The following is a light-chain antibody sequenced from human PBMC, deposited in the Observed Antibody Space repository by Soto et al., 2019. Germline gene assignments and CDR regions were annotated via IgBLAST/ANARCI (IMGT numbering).Light chain of an antibody. CDR3: SSYTRSSISV. Sequence: SALGQPASVSGSPGQSITNSYTGTSSDVGGYDYVSWYQQHPGKAPTLSIHDVINRPSRVSFRFSGSRSGNTASLTISGLQADDEAEYYCSSYTRSSISVFGTGTKLTVL. CDR1: SSDVGGYDY. J-gene: IGLJ1*01. CDR2: DVI. V-gene: IGLV2-14*01.